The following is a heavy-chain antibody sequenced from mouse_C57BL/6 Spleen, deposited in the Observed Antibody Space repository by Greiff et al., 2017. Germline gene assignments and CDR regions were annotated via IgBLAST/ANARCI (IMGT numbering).Heavy chain of an antibody. CDR2: IYPGDGDT. CDR3: ARGDGSSYPWFAY. V-gene: IGHV1-82*01. CDR1: GYAFSSSW. D-gene: IGHD1-1*01. J-gene: IGHJ3*01. Sequence: VQLQESGPELVKPGASVKISCKASGYAFSSSWMNWVKQRPGKGLEWIGRIYPGDGDTNYNGKFKGKATLTADKSSSTAYMQLSSLTSEDSAVYCCARGDGSSYPWFAYWGQGTLVTVSA.